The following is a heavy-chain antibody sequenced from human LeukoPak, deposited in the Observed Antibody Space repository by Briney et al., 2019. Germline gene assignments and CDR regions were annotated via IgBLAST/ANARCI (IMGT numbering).Heavy chain of an antibody. J-gene: IGHJ6*02. V-gene: IGHV4-59*01. CDR2: IYYSGST. Sequence: SETLSLTCTVSGGSISSYYWSWIRQPPGKGLEWIGYIYYSGSTNYNPSLKSRVTISVDTSKNQFSLKLSSVTAADTAVYYCARDASDGDYYYYGMDVWGQGTTVTVSS. D-gene: IGHD3-3*01. CDR1: GGSISSYY. CDR3: ARDASDGDYYYYGMDV.